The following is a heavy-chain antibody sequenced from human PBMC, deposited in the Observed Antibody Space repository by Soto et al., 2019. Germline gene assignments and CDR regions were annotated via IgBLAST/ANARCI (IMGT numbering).Heavy chain of an antibody. V-gene: IGHV4-59*08. CDR3: ARHQGGMATIIY. CDR1: GGSISSYY. D-gene: IGHD5-12*01. J-gene: IGHJ4*02. Sequence: SETLSLTCTVSGGSISSYYWSWIRQPPGKGLEWIGYIYYSGSTNYNPSLKSRVTISVDTSKSQFSLKLSSVTAADTAVYYCARHQGGMATIIYGGQGTLVTVS. CDR2: IYYSGST.